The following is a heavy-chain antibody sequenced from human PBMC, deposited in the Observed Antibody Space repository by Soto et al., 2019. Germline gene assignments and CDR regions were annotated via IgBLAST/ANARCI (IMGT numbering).Heavy chain of an antibody. CDR1: GGSISSYY. Sequence: PETLSLTCTVSGGSISSYYWSWIRQPAGKGLEWIGRIYTSGSTNYNPSLKSRVTMSVDTSKNQFSLKLSSVTAADTAVYYCARDDAYFYGSGSYYYYYGMDVWCQGTTGT. V-gene: IGHV4-4*07. CDR2: IYTSGST. CDR3: ARDDAYFYGSGSYYYYYGMDV. D-gene: IGHD3-10*01. J-gene: IGHJ6*02.